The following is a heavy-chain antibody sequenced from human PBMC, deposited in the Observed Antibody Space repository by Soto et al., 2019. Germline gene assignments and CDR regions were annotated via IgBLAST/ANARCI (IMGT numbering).Heavy chain of an antibody. J-gene: IGHJ4*02. CDR1: GGSFSGYD. Sequence: SETLSLTCAVYGGSFSGYDWSWIRLPPGKGLEWIGDINHSGSTNYNPSLKSRVTISVDTSKNQFSLNLKSVTAADTAIYFCARTYRYSGSYEDFWGQGTLVTVSS. CDR2: INHSGST. CDR3: ARTYRYSGSYEDF. V-gene: IGHV4-34*01. D-gene: IGHD1-26*01.